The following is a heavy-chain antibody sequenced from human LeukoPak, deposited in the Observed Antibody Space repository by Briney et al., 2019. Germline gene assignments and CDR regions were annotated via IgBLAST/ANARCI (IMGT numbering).Heavy chain of an antibody. D-gene: IGHD5-12*01. J-gene: IGHJ6*03. CDR3: AKDNGNSGYDPTDMDV. CDR2: IRYDGSNK. V-gene: IGHV3-30*02. CDR1: GFTFSSYG. Sequence: PGGSLRLSCAASGFTFSSYGMHWVRQAPGKGLEWVAFIRYDGSNKYYADSVKGRFTISRDNSKNTLYLQMNSLRAEDTAVYYCAKDNGNSGYDPTDMDVWGKGTTVTVSS.